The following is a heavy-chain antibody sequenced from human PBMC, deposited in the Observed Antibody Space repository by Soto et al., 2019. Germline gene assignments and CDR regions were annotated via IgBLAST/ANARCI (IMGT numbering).Heavy chain of an antibody. Sequence: QVQLVQSGAEVKKPGASVKVSCKASGYTFTSYGISWVRQAPGQGLEWMGRISVYNSNTNNAQHLQGRGIITTDTXXXXXXXXXXXXXXXXXXXXXXXXVXGALGHWFDPWGQGTLVT. CDR3: XXVXGALGHWFDP. CDR2: ISVYNSNT. J-gene: IGHJ5*02. CDR1: GYTFTSYG. V-gene: IGHV1-18*01. D-gene: IGHD2-15*01.